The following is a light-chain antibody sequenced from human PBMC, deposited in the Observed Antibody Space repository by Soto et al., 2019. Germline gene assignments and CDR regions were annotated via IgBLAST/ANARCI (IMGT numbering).Light chain of an antibody. CDR2: DVG. J-gene: IGLJ1*01. Sequence: QSALTQPASVSGSPGQSITISCTGTSSDVGAYDSVSWYQQHPGKAPKVTIYDVGNRPSGVSNRFSGSKSGNTASLTISGLQAEDEAEYYCTSYTSTTPFYVFGTGTKVTDL. CDR1: SSDVGAYDS. CDR3: TSYTSTTPFYV. V-gene: IGLV2-14*01.